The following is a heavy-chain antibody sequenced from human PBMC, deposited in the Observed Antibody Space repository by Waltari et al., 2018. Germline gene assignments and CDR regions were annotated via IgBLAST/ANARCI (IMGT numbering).Heavy chain of an antibody. CDR3: ARGPTSHYDFWSGYYTDTYYFDC. CDR1: GYTFNNYD. J-gene: IGHJ4*02. Sequence: QVQLVQSGAEVKKPGASVKVSCKASGYTFNNYDINWVRQATGQGLEWMGWMNPNSGNTGYARKFQGRVTITRNTSISTAYMELSSLRSEDTVVYYCARGPTSHYDFWSGYYTDTYYFDCWGQGTLVTVSS. CDR2: MNPNSGNT. D-gene: IGHD3-3*01. V-gene: IGHV1-8*03.